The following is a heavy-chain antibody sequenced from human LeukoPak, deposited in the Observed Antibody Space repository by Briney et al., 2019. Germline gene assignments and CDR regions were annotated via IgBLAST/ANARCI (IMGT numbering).Heavy chain of an antibody. J-gene: IGHJ4*02. Sequence: PGGSLRLSCAASGLTFSSHWMHWVRQAPGKGLEWVSAISGSGGSTYYADSVKGRFTISRDNSKNTLYLQMNSLRAEDTAVYYCAKGGREMATIQYYFDYWGQGTLVTVSS. CDR3: AKGGREMATIQYYFDY. V-gene: IGHV3-23*01. D-gene: IGHD5-24*01. CDR1: GLTFSSHW. CDR2: ISGSGGST.